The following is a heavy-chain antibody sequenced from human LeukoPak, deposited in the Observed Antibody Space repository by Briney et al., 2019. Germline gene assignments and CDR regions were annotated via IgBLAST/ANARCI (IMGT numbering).Heavy chain of an antibody. V-gene: IGHV3-23*01. CDR3: AKLPKGYCSSTACPNWFDP. Sequence: GGSLRLSCVAFGFSFSTYAMSWVRQAPGKGLVWLSAISDSGGTTYYADSVKGRFTISRDNAKNTLYLQVNSLRAEDTAIYYCAKLPKGYCSSTACPNWFDPWGQGTLVTVSS. D-gene: IGHD2-2*01. CDR1: GFSFSTYA. J-gene: IGHJ5*02. CDR2: ISDSGGTT.